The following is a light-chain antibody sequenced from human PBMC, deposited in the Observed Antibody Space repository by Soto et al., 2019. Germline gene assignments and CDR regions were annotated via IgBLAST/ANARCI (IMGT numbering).Light chain of an antibody. CDR1: QSVSTAY. Sequence: IVLTQSPGTLSLSPGERATLSCRASQSVSTAYLAWYQQKPGQAPRLLIYGASRRATGIPDRISGSGSGTEFTLTISRLEPEDFAVYYCQQYGSSPPKLTFGQGTKVEIK. V-gene: IGKV3-20*01. CDR2: GAS. CDR3: QQYGSSPPKLT. J-gene: IGKJ1*01.